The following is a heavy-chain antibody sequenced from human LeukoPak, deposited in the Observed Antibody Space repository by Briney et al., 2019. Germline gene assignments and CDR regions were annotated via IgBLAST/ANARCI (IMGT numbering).Heavy chain of an antibody. J-gene: IGHJ4*02. D-gene: IGHD6-13*01. V-gene: IGHV3-7*01. Sequence: PGGSLRLSCAASGFSFSTYWMSWVRQAPGKGLEWVANIKQDGIEIHYADSVKGRFTISRDNAKNSLFLRMNSLRAEDTAVYYCARDPGIAAAGTVGYFDYWGQGTLVTVSS. CDR3: ARDPGIAAAGTVGYFDY. CDR1: GFSFSTYW. CDR2: IKQDGIEI.